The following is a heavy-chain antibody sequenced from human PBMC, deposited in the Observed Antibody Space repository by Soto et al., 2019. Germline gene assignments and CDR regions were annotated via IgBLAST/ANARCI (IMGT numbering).Heavy chain of an antibody. D-gene: IGHD5-12*01. Sequence: EVQLVESGGGLVQPGGSLRLSCAASGFTFSNYNMNWVRHAPGKGLEWISYISSGSHTIYYADSVTGRFTISRDNAKNSLYLQMYDLRYEDSALYYCARDNSLGWVATRWFDPWGQGTQVPVSS. V-gene: IGHV3-48*02. CDR1: GFTFSNYN. CDR3: ARDNSLGWVATRWFDP. CDR2: ISSGSHTI. J-gene: IGHJ5*02.